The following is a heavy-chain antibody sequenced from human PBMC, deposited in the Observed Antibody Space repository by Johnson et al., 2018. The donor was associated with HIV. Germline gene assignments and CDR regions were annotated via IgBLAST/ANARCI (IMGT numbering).Heavy chain of an antibody. D-gene: IGHD6-6*01. CDR2: ISGSGGST. V-gene: IGHV3-23*04. CDR1: GFTFSSYA. Sequence: VQLVESGGGLVQPGGSLRFSCAVSGFTFSSYAMSWVRQAPGKGLEWVSAISGSGGSTYYADSVKGRFTISRDNSKNTLYLQMNSLRAEDTTVYYCARHSTSSTMGAFDIWGQGTMVTVSS. J-gene: IGHJ3*02. CDR3: ARHSTSSTMGAFDI.